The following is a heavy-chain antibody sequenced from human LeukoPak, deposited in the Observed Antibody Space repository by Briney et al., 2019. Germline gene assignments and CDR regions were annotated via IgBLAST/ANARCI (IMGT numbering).Heavy chain of an antibody. CDR1: GHTFSNYG. Sequence: GESLKISCKASGHTFSNYGVSWVRQAPGQGLEWMGWISPHNGNTIYAQKVQGRVTMTTDTSTSTAYMDLRSLRSDDTAVYYCARGGSGGSGGWFDPWGQGTLVTVSS. CDR2: ISPHNGNT. V-gene: IGHV1-18*01. CDR3: ARGGSGGSGGWFDP. J-gene: IGHJ5*02. D-gene: IGHD2-15*01.